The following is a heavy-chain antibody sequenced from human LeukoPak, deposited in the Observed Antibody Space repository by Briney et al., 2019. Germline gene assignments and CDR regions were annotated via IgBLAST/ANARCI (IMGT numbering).Heavy chain of an antibody. V-gene: IGHV1-69*04. CDR1: GGTFSSYA. Sequence: ASVKVCCKASGGTFSSYAISWVRQAPGHALDLMGRIIPILGIANYAQKFQGRVTITADKSTSTAYMELSSLRSEDTAVYYCARDHNGYGDYVYYYYGMDVWGQGTTVTVSS. CDR3: ARDHNGYGDYVYYYYGMDV. D-gene: IGHD4-17*01. J-gene: IGHJ6*02. CDR2: IIPILGIA.